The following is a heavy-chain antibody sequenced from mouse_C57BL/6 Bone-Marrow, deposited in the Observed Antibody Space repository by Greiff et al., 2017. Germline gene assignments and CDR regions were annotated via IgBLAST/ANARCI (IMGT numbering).Heavy chain of an antibody. D-gene: IGHD1-1*01. V-gene: IGHV1-50*01. CDR3: ARGGVITRD. CDR2: IDPSDSYT. Sequence: QVQLQQPGAELVKPGASVKLSCKASGYTFTSYWMQWVKQRPGQGLEWIGEIDPSDSYTNYNQKFKGKATLTVDKSSSTAYMQLSSLTSEDSAVYYCARGGVITRDWGQGTLVPVSA. J-gene: IGHJ3*01. CDR1: GYTFTSYW.